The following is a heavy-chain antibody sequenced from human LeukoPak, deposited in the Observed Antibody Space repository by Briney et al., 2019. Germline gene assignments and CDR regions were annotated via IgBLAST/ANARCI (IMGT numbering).Heavy chain of an antibody. CDR3: AKKRITMIRGAPFDP. CDR1: GGALSGFC. J-gene: IGHJ5*02. D-gene: IGHD3-10*01. V-gene: IGHV4-34*01. Sequence: SETLSLTCAVHGGALSGFCWSWIRQSPGKGLEWIGEINPSGSTIYNPSLKSRLTMSVDTTMNHFSLNLTSVTAADTAVYYCAKKRITMIRGAPFDPWGQGTLVTVSS. CDR2: INPSGST.